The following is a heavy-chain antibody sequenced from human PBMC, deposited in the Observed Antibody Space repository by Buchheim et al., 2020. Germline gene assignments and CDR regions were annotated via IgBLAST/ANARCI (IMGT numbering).Heavy chain of an antibody. CDR1: GGSISSSSYY. Sequence: QLQLQESGPGLVMPSETLSLTCTVSGGSISSSSYYWGWIRQPPGKGLEWIGSIYYSGSTYYNPSLKSRVTISVDTSKNQFSLKLSSVTAADTAVYYCARDRDYYDSSGYLERYFDLWGRGTL. CDR3: ARDRDYYDSSGYLERYFDL. J-gene: IGHJ2*01. CDR2: IYYSGST. D-gene: IGHD3-22*01. V-gene: IGHV4-39*07.